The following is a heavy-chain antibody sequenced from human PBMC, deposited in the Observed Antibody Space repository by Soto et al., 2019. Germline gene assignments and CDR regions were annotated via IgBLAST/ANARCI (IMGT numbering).Heavy chain of an antibody. CDR3: XXXXXVAGLYNXPGLDV. J-gene: IGHJ6*02. CDR2: IVPIFGTT. Sequence: QVQLVQSGAEVKKPGSSVKVSCKVSGGTFSNYAIDWXRLAPGHGLEWMGGIVPIFGTTYYTQKFQGRATIIEXXXTXXXXXXXXXXXXXXXXXXXXXXXXXVAGLYNXPGLDVWGQGTAVTVSS. CDR1: GGTFSNYA. D-gene: IGHD6-19*01. V-gene: IGHV1-69*12.